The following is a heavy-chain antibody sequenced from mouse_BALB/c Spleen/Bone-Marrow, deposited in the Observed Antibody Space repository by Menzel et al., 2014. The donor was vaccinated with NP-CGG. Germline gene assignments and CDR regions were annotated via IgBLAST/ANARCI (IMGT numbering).Heavy chain of an antibody. J-gene: IGHJ1*01. D-gene: IGHD2-1*01. CDR2: IRHKDKGSTT. Sequence: EVKLEESGGDSEKPGGSVRLSCATSGFNLNDYYMRWVSQTPEQALEWMGFIRHKDKGSTTDYSAYVKARFTVSRDKSQSILYLQMNPLRPEDCATYYCARDIEGNFSYCDLDIWGAGTTVTVSS. CDR1: GFNLNDYY. V-gene: IGHV7-3*02. CDR3: ARDIEGNFSYCDLDI.